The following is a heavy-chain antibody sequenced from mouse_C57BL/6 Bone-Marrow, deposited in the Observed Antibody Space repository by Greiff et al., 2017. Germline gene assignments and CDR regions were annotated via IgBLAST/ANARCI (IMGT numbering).Heavy chain of an antibody. Sequence: EVKVEESGGGLVKPGGSLKLSCAASGFTFSDYGMHWVRQAPEKGLEWVAYISSGSSTIYYADTVKGRFTISRDNAKNTLFLQMTSLRSEDTAMYYCAREGNYSLWYFDVWGTGTTVTVSS. CDR2: ISSGSSTI. CDR3: AREGNYSLWYFDV. V-gene: IGHV5-17*01. D-gene: IGHD2-1*01. J-gene: IGHJ1*03. CDR1: GFTFSDYG.